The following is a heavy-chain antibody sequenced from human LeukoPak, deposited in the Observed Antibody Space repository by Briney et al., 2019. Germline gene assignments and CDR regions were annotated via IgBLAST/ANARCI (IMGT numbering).Heavy chain of an antibody. D-gene: IGHD3-10*01. CDR3: AKEVTYGGAAFDV. CDR2: ISSSGSTI. V-gene: IGHV3-48*03. J-gene: IGHJ3*01. CDR1: GFTFSSYE. Sequence: GGSLRLSCAAPGFTFSSYEMNWVRQAPGKGLEWVSYISSSGSTIYYADSVKGRFTISRDDAKSSLYLQMNSLRVEDTAVYYCAKEVTYGGAAFDVWGQGTTVTVSS.